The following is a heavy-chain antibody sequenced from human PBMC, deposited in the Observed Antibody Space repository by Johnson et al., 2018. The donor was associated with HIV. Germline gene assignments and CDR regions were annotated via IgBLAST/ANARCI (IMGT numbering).Heavy chain of an antibody. J-gene: IGHJ3*02. CDR1: GFTFSSYA. D-gene: IGHD1-26*01. CDR3: ARDNVFIGAPNERAFDI. CDR2: ISSDGSNK. Sequence: VQLVESGGGVVQPGRSLRLSCAASGFTFSSYAMHWVRQAPGKGLEWVAVISSDGSNKYYADSVKGRFTISRDKSKNTMYLQMNSLRGEDTAVYYCARDNVFIGAPNERAFDIWGQGTMVTVSS. V-gene: IGHV3-30*14.